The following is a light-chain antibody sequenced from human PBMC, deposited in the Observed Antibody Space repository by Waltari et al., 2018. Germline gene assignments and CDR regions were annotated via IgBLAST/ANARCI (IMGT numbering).Light chain of an antibody. J-gene: IGKJ1*01. CDR3: QQFYSTPWT. CDR1: QSVLYSSNNKNF. Sequence: DIVMTQSPHSLAVSLGERATIHCKSSQSVLYSSNNKNFLTWFQQKPGQPPKMLIYWASTRASGVPERFSGSGSATDFTLTISSLQAEDVAVYYCQQFYSTPWTFGQGTNVEIK. CDR2: WAS. V-gene: IGKV4-1*01.